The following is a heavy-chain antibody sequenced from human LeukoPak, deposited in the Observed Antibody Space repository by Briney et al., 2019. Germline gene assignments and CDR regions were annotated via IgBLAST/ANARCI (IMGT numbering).Heavy chain of an antibody. J-gene: IGHJ4*02. D-gene: IGHD2-21*02. CDR1: GGTFSSYA. Sequence: SVKVSCKASGGTFSSYAISWVRQAPGQGLEWMGGIIPIFGTANYAQKFQGRVTVTADKSASTAYMELSSLRSEDTAVYYCATRPMVVTAIRAFDYWGQGTLVTVSS. V-gene: IGHV1-69*06. CDR3: ATRPMVVTAIRAFDY. CDR2: IIPIFGTA.